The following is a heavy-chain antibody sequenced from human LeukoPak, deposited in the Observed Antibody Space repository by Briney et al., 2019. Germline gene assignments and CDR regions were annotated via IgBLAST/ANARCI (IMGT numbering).Heavy chain of an antibody. CDR1: GGSISSYY. CDR2: IYYSGST. J-gene: IGHJ4*02. D-gene: IGHD3-9*01. V-gene: IGHV4-59*01. Sequence: SETLSLTCTVPGGSISSYYWSWIRQPPGKELERIGYIYYSGSTNYNPSLKSRVTISVDTSKNQFSLKLSSVTAADTAVYYCARYYDILSGEFDYWGQGTLVTVSS. CDR3: ARYYDILSGEFDY.